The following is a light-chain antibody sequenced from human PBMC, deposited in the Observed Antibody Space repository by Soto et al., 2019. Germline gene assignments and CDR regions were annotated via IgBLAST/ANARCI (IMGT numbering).Light chain of an antibody. CDR3: QQYGSSPPWT. CDR1: QSVSSY. J-gene: IGKJ1*01. Sequence: EIVLTHSPATLSLSPGERATLSCRASQSVSSYLAWYQQKPGQAPRLLIYDTSSRATGIPDRFSGSGSGADFTLTISRLEPEDFAVYYCQQYGSSPPWTFGQGTKVDIK. CDR2: DTS. V-gene: IGKV3-20*01.